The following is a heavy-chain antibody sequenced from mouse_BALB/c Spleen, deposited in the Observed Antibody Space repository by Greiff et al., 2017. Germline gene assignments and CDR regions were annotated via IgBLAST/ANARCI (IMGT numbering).Heavy chain of an antibody. D-gene: IGHD5-5*01. V-gene: IGHV2-2*01. J-gene: IGHJ4*01. CDR3: AKRDYPLGAMDY. CDR1: GFSLTSYG. CDR2: IWSGGST. Sequence: VKLMESGPGLVQPSQSLSITCTVSGFSLTSYGVHWVRQSPGKGLEWLGVIWSGGSTDYNAAFISRLSISKDNSKSQVFLKLNSLQTDDTATYYCAKRDYPLGAMDYWGQGTSVTVSS.